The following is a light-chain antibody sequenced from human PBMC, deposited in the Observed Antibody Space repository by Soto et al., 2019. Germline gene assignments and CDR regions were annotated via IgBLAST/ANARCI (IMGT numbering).Light chain of an antibody. V-gene: IGKV1-5*03. CDR2: KAS. Sequence: DIQMTQSPSTLSGSVGDRVTSTCRASQTISSWLAWYQQKPGKAPKLLIYKASTLKSGVPSRFSGSGSGTESTLTISSLQPDDFATYYCQHYNSYSEAFGQRTKVDIK. J-gene: IGKJ1*01. CDR3: QHYNSYSEA. CDR1: QTISSW.